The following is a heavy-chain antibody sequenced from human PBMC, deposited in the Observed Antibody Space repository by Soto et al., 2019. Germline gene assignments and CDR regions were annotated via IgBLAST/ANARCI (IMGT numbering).Heavy chain of an antibody. CDR1: GFTFSNAW. CDR2: IKSKTDGGTP. D-gene: IGHD3-22*01. CDR3: PTDSYSSIIVVRFDY. Sequence: GGSLRLSCAASGFTFSNAWINWVRQAPGKGLEWVGRIKSKTDGGTPDYAAPVKGRFAISRDDSKNMVYLKMNSLKTEDTGIYYCPTDSYSSIIVVRFDYWGNGTLVTVHS. J-gene: IGHJ4*01. V-gene: IGHV3-15*07.